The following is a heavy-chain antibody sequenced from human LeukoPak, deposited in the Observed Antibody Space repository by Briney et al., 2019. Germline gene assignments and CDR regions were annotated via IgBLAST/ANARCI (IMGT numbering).Heavy chain of an antibody. Sequence: GASLRLSCAASGFTFSNYAMSSVPHAPGKGLECVSAIVRSGSSPYYPDSVKGRFTISRDNSNNTLYLQLTRLRADDTAVYYCAKWGDYDILSGYYDSDYWGQATLVTVSS. CDR2: IVRSGSSP. V-gene: IGHV3-23*01. CDR1: GFTFSNYA. D-gene: IGHD3-9*01. CDR3: AKWGDYDILSGYYDSDY. J-gene: IGHJ4*02.